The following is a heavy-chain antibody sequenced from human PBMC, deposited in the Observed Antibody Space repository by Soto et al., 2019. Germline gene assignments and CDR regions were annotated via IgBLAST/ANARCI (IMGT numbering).Heavy chain of an antibody. CDR3: ARIIGGGSLLYFDL. CDR2: IYTGGLT. J-gene: IGHJ4*02. CDR1: GFTVSSNY. Sequence: EVQLVESGGALVQPGGSLRLSCAASGFTVSSNYMNWVRQAPVKGLECVSVIYTGGLTSYADSVQARFIISIVSFKNTLYLQFKSLRTEDTAFNYCARIIGGGSLLYFDLSRQGTL. D-gene: IGHD2-15*01. V-gene: IGHV3-66*01.